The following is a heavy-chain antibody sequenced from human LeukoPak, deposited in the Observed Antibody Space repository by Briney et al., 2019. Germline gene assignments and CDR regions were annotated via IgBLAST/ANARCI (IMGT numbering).Heavy chain of an antibody. V-gene: IGHV4-30-4*07. CDR3: ARRGGDMPARGFMDV. CDR2: IYDSGIA. Sequence: SETLSLTCVVSGDSITSGGYSWSWIRQPPGKGLEWVGYIYDSGIALYNPSLKSRVTMSVDTSKNHFFLNLRSVTAADTAVYYCARRGGDMPARGFMDVWGKGTTVTVSS. D-gene: IGHD3-16*01. CDR1: GDSITSGGYS. J-gene: IGHJ6*03.